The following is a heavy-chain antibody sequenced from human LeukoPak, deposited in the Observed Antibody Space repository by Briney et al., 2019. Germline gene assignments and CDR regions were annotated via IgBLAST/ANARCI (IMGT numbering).Heavy chain of an antibody. CDR3: ARESIYYYDSSGYYYPLSFDP. Sequence: GASVKVSCKASGYTFTDYYMHWVRQAPGQGLEWMGWINPNSGGTNYAQKFQGRVTMTRDTSISTAYMELSRLRSDDTAVYYCARESIYYYDSSGYYYPLSFDPWGQGTLVTVSS. CDR2: INPNSGGT. J-gene: IGHJ5*02. D-gene: IGHD3-22*01. V-gene: IGHV1-2*02. CDR1: GYTFTDYY.